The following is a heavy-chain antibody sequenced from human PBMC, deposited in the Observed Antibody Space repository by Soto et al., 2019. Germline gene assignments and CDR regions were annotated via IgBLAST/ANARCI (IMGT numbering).Heavy chain of an antibody. Sequence: GGSLRLSCVASGFTSSDYTMAWIRQSPGRGLEWVSSISASGLSTYFADSVVGRFTVSRDNSNSTLFLQMNSLRDEDTAVYFCAKRSPYSSGWYSPIFDYWGQGALVTVSS. CDR1: GFTSSDYT. V-gene: IGHV3-23*01. CDR2: ISASGLST. D-gene: IGHD6-13*01. CDR3: AKRSPYSSGWYSPIFDY. J-gene: IGHJ4*02.